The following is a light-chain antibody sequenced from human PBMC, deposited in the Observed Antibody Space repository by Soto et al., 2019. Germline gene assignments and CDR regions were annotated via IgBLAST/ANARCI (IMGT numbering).Light chain of an antibody. CDR3: QQYHSYPLT. V-gene: IGKV1-5*03. CDR1: QSISSW. J-gene: IGKJ4*01. CDR2: KAS. Sequence: DIQMTQSPSTLSASVGDRVTITCRASQSISSWLAWYQQKPGKAPNLLIYKASSLESGVPSRFSGSGSGTEFTLTISSLQPDDFATYYCQQYHSYPLTFGGGPKVEIK.